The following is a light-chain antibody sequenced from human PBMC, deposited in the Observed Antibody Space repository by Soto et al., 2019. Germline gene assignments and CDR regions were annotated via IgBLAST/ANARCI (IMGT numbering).Light chain of an antibody. CDR1: SSDVGSYNL. Sequence: QSGLTQPASVSGSPGQSITISCTGTSSDVGSYNLVSWYQQPPGKAPKLMIYEVSKRPSGVSNRFSGSKSGNTASLTISGLQAEDEADYYCCSYAAIYVFGTGTKVTVL. CDR3: CSYAAIYV. J-gene: IGLJ1*01. V-gene: IGLV2-23*02. CDR2: EVS.